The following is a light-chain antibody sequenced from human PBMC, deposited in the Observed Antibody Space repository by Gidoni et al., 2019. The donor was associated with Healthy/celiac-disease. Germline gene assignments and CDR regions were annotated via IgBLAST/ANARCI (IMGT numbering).Light chain of an antibody. CDR2: EDS. V-gene: IGLV3-10*03. CDR1: ALPKKY. J-gene: IGLJ2*01. Sequence: SYELTQPPSVSVSPGQTARITCSGDALPKKYAYWYQQKSGQAPVLVIYEDSKRPSGIPERFCGCSSGTMATLTISGAQVEDEDDYYCYSTDSSGNHRGVFGGGTKLPVL. CDR3: YSTDSSGNHRGV.